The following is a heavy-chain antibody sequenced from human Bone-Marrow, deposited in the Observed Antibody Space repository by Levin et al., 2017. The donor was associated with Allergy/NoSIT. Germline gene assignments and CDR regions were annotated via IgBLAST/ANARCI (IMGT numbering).Heavy chain of an antibody. V-gene: IGHV4-34*01. J-gene: IGHJ4*02. D-gene: IGHD1-1*01. CDR1: GESFSGYF. Sequence: NPSETLSLTCAVNGESFSGYFWTWIRQSPGKGLEWIGQINFNGITTYNPSLKRRVIMSVDPTKRQFSLKLNFLTAADTAVYFCARGGEVPSQYYFDYWGQGTLVTVSS. CDR2: INFNGIT. CDR3: ARGGEVPSQYYFDY.